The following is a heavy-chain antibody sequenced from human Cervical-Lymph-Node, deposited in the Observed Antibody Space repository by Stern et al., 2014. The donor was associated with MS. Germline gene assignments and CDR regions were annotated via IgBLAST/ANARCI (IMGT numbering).Heavy chain of an antibody. CDR2: IDWDDHK. D-gene: IGHD2-8*02. Sequence: QVTLRASGPALVKPTQTLTLTCTFSGFSLSTSGMRVSWIRQPPWRALEWLARIDWDDHKYYTPSLKTRLTISKDSSKNLVVLTMTNMDPVDTATYYCTRIQAGGGAFDIWGQGTMVTVSS. CDR3: TRIQAGGGAFDI. J-gene: IGHJ3*02. CDR1: GFSLSTSGMR. V-gene: IGHV2-70*15.